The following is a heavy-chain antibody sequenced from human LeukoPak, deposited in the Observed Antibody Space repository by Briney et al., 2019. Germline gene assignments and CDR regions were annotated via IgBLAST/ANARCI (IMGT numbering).Heavy chain of an antibody. CDR2: ISGSGGST. D-gene: IGHD3-22*01. Sequence: GGSLRLSCAASGFTFSSYPMSWVRQASGKGLELVSTISGSGGSTYYADSVKGRSTISRDNAKNSLYLQMNSLRAEDTAVYYCARVKTKTRYYYDSSGLPTAFDIWGQGTMVTVSS. CDR3: ARVKTKTRYYYDSSGLPTAFDI. CDR1: GFTFSSYP. J-gene: IGHJ3*02. V-gene: IGHV3-23*01.